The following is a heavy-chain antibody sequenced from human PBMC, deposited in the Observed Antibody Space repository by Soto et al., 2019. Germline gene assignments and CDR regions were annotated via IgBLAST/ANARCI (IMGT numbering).Heavy chain of an antibody. CDR3: ARVVVAATRPSLAFDI. CDR1: GYTFTSYG. J-gene: IGHJ3*02. V-gene: IGHV1-18*01. Sequence: GASVKVSCKASGYTFTSYGISWVRQAPGQGLEWMGWISAYNGNTNYAQKLQGRVTMTTDTSTSTAYMELRSLRSDDTAVYYCARVVVAATRPSLAFDIWGQGTMVTVSS. CDR2: ISAYNGNT. D-gene: IGHD2-15*01.